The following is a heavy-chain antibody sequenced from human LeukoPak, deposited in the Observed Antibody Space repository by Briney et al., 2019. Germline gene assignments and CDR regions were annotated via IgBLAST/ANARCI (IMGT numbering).Heavy chain of an antibody. Sequence: GESLKISCKGSGYSFTSYWIGWVRQMPGKGLEWMGIIYPGDSDTRYSPSFQGQATISADKSISTAYLQWSSLKASDTAMYYCARQILGDDSSGWYNWFDPWGQGTLVTVSS. J-gene: IGHJ5*02. D-gene: IGHD6-19*01. V-gene: IGHV5-51*01. CDR1: GYSFTSYW. CDR3: ARQILGDDSSGWYNWFDP. CDR2: IYPGDSDT.